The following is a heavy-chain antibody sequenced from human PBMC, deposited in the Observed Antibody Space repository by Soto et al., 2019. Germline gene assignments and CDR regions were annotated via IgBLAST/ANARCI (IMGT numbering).Heavy chain of an antibody. CDR2: ISAYNGNT. J-gene: IGHJ5*02. CDR3: ARPQYSRGWYGGETWFDP. D-gene: IGHD6-19*01. V-gene: IGHV1-18*04. Sequence: ASVKVSCKASGYTFTSYGISWVRQAPGQGLEWMGWISAYNGNTNYAQKLQGRVTMTTDTSTSTAYMELRSLRSDDTAVYYCARPQYSRGWYGGETWFDPWGQGNLVTVSS. CDR1: GYTFTSYG.